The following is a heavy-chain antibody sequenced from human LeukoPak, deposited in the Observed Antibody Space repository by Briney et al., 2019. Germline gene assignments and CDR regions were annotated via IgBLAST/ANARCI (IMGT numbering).Heavy chain of an antibody. V-gene: IGHV1-69*13. CDR2: IIPIFGTA. D-gene: IGHD3-9*01. Sequence: SVKVSCKASEGTFSRYAISWVRQAPGQGLEWMGGIIPIFGTANYAQKFQGRVTITADESTSTAYMELSSLRSEDTAVYYCARTLSGHYDVLTGYEFGYFDYWGQGTLVTVSS. CDR1: EGTFSRYA. J-gene: IGHJ4*02. CDR3: ARTLSGHYDVLTGYEFGYFDY.